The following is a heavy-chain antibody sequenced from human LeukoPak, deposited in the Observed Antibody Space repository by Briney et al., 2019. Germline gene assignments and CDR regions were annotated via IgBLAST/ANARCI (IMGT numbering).Heavy chain of an antibody. J-gene: IGHJ4*02. CDR3: ARVRVGYSSSWLDY. D-gene: IGHD6-13*01. V-gene: IGHV4-38-2*02. CDR1: GYSISSGYY. CDR2: IYHSGST. Sequence: SETLSLTCTVSGYSISSGYYWGWIRPPPGKGLEWIGSIYHSGSTYYNPSLKSRVTISVDTSKNQFSLKLSSVTAADTAVYYCARVRVGYSSSWLDYWGQGTLVTVSS.